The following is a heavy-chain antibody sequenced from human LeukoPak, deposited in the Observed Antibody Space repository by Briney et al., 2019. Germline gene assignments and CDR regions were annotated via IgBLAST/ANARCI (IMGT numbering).Heavy chain of an antibody. J-gene: IGHJ4*02. D-gene: IGHD2-15*01. V-gene: IGHV3-21*01. CDR2: ISSSSSYI. Sequence: PGGSLRLSCAASGFTFSSYSMNWVRQAPGKGLEWVSSISSSSSYIYYADSVKGRFTISRDNAKNSLYLQLNSLRAEDTAVYYCARAGVVGYCSGGSCYKGFDYWGQGTLVTVSS. CDR1: GFTFSSYS. CDR3: ARAGVVGYCSGGSCYKGFDY.